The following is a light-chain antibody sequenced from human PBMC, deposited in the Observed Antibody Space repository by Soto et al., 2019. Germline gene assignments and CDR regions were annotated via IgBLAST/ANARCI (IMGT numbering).Light chain of an antibody. V-gene: IGLV2-23*02. CDR2: GVS. CDR1: SSDVGGYNY. CDR3: CSYAGPSTFVI. J-gene: IGLJ2*01. Sequence: QSVLTQPASVSGSPGQSITISCTGTSSDVGGYNYVSWYQQHPGKAPKLVIFGVSERPSGISNRFSGSKSGNTASLTIFGLQAEDEAVYYCCSYAGPSTFVIFGGGTKLTVL.